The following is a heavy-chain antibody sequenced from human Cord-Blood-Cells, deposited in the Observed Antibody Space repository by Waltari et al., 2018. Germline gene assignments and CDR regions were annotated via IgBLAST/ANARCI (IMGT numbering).Heavy chain of an antibody. J-gene: IGHJ4*02. CDR2: IYYSGST. CDR1: GGSVNRGRYH. CDR3: AGTYYDFWSGYFDY. Sequence: QVQLQESGPGLVKPSETLSFTWPVPGGSVNRGRYHWSWIRQPPGKGLGWIGYIYYSGSTNYNPSLKSRVTISVDTSKNQFSLKLSSVTAADTAVYYCAGTYYDFWSGYFDYWGQGTLVTVSS. D-gene: IGHD3-3*01. V-gene: IGHV4-61*01.